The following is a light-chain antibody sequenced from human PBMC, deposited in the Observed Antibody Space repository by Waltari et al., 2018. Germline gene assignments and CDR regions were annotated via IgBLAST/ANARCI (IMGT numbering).Light chain of an antibody. CDR2: KAS. V-gene: IGKV1-5*03. CDR1: HSISTW. Sequence: DIQMTQSPSTVSASVGDRVPITCRASHSISTWLAWYQQKPGKAPKLLIYKASTLESGVPSRFSGSGSGTEFTLTISSLQPDDFATYYCQQYNSYSGYTFGQGTKLEIK. CDR3: QQYNSYSGYT. J-gene: IGKJ2*01.